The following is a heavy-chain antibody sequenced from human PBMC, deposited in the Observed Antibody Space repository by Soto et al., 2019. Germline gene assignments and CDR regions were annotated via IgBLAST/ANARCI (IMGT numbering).Heavy chain of an antibody. Sequence: SETLSLTCTVSGGSISSYYWSWVRQPPGKGLEWIGYIYYSVSTNYNPSLKSRVTISVDTSKNQFSLKLSSVTAADTAVYYCARTVIYDSSGDWVDYWGPGTPVTVSS. D-gene: IGHD3-22*01. CDR1: GGSISSYY. CDR3: ARTVIYDSSGDWVDY. V-gene: IGHV4-59*01. J-gene: IGHJ4*02. CDR2: IYYSVST.